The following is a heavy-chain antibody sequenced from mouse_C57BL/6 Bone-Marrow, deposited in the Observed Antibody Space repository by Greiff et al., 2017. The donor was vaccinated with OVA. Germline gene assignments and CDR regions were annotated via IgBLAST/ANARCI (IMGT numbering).Heavy chain of an antibody. CDR2: IYPGDGDT. CDR3: ARNYDYDGNVDY. J-gene: IGHJ2*01. V-gene: IGHV1-82*01. D-gene: IGHD2-4*01. Sequence: QVQLQQSGPELVKPGASVKISCKASGYAFSSSWMNWVQQRPGKGLEWIGRIYPGDGDTNYNGKFKGKATLTADKSSSTAYMQLSSLTSEDSAVYVCARNYDYDGNVDYWGQGTTLTVSS. CDR1: GYAFSSSW.